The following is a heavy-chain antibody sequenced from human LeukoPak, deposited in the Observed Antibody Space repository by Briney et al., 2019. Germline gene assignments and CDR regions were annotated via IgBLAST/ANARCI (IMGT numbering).Heavy chain of an antibody. Sequence: GGSLRLSCAASGFTFSSYAMSWVRQAPGKGLEWVSCISGSGGTTYYADSVKGRFTISRDNSKSMLSLQMNSLRAEDTAVYYCAKWAALSVPMSWGQGTLVTVSS. J-gene: IGHJ5*02. D-gene: IGHD6-6*01. CDR2: ISGSGGTT. CDR3: AKWAALSVPMS. V-gene: IGHV3-23*01. CDR1: GFTFSSYA.